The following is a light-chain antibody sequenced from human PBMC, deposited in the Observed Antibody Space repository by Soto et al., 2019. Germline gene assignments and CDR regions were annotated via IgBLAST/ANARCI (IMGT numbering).Light chain of an antibody. Sequence: QSALTQPASVSGSPGQSITISCTGTSSDVGGYRYVSWYQQHPGKAPKLMIYDVSNRPSGVSNRFSGSKSGNTASLTISGLQAEDEADYYRSSYTSSSTLGVFGTGTKVTVL. CDR2: DVS. J-gene: IGLJ1*01. CDR1: SSDVGGYRY. CDR3: SSYTSSSTLGV. V-gene: IGLV2-14*01.